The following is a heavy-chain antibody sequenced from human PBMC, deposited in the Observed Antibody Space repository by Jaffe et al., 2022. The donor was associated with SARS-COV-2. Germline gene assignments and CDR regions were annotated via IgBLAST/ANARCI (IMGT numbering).Heavy chain of an antibody. CDR1: GGSISSGDYY. J-gene: IGHJ4*02. CDR3: ARAVPLMITFGGVIVLQGFDY. CDR2: IYYSGST. Sequence: QVQLQESGPGLVKPSQTLSLTCTVSGGSISSGDYYWSWIRQPPGKGLEWIGYIYYSGSTYYNPSLKSRVTISVDTSKNQFSLKLSSVTAADTAVYYCARAVPLMITFGGVIVLQGFDYWGQGTLVTVSS. V-gene: IGHV4-30-4*01. D-gene: IGHD3-16*02.